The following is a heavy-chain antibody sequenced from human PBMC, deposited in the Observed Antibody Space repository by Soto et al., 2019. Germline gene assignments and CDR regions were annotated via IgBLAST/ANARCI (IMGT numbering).Heavy chain of an antibody. Sequence: QVQLVQSGAEVKNPGSSVKVSCKGSGDTFTRSVISWVRQVPGQRLEWMGRIIPVLGVENHAQNFQGRVTVTADKSRSTAYLELNSLKSEDTAIYYCASSTTGVNVFHDWGQGSLVTVSS. J-gene: IGHJ4*02. CDR2: IIPVLGVE. V-gene: IGHV1-69*02. CDR3: ASSTTGVNVFHD. CDR1: GDTFTRSV. D-gene: IGHD1-1*01.